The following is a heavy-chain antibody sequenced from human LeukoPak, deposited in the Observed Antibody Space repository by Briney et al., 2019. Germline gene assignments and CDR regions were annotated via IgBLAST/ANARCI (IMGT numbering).Heavy chain of an antibody. Sequence: PGGSLRLSCAASGLTFDDYAMHWVRQAPGKGLEWVSLISGDGGSTYYADSVKGRFTISRDNSKNSLYLQMYSLRTEDTALYHAAKDRGWYDYWGQGTLVTVSS. J-gene: IGHJ4*02. CDR3: AKDRGWYDY. CDR1: GLTFDDYA. CDR2: ISGDGGST. V-gene: IGHV3-43*02. D-gene: IGHD6-19*01.